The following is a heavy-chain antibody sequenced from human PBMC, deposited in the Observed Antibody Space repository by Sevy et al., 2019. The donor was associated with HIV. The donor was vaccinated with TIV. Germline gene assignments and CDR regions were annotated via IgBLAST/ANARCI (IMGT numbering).Heavy chain of an antibody. Sequence: GGYLRLSCAASGFAFSDYAMHWVRQAPGKGLEWVAAISYAGDNKYFADSVKGRFTVSKNNSKNTLSLAMNSLRAEDTAVYYCAKVHADCSGGTCYTAHQYYDMDVWGRGATVTVSS. D-gene: IGHD2-15*01. V-gene: IGHV3-30*18. CDR3: AKVHADCSGGTCYTAHQYYDMDV. CDR1: GFAFSDYA. CDR2: ISYAGDNK. J-gene: IGHJ6*02.